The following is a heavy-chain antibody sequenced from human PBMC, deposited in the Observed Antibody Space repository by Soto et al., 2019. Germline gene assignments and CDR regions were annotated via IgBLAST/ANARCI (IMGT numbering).Heavy chain of an antibody. V-gene: IGHV1-3*01. D-gene: IGHD3-10*01. J-gene: IGHJ5*02. Sequence: ASVKVSCKASGYTFTSYAMHWVRQAPGQRLEWMGWINAGNGNTKYSQKFQGRVTITRDTSASTAYMELSSLRSEDTAVYYCAGTENIWFGELLPFDPWGQGTLVTVSS. CDR2: INAGNGNT. CDR3: AGTENIWFGELLPFDP. CDR1: GYTFTSYA.